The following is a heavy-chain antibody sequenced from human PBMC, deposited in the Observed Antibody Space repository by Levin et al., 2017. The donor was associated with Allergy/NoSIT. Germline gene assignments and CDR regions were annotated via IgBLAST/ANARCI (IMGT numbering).Heavy chain of an antibody. CDR1: GYTFTGYY. D-gene: IGHD2-8*01. CDR2: INPNSGGT. J-gene: IGHJ4*02. CDR3: ARVARHCTNGVCYTTPGY. V-gene: IGHV1-2*02. Sequence: GESLKISCKASGYTFTGYYMHWVRQAPGQGLEWMGWINPNSGGTNYAQKFQGRVTMTRDTSISTAYMELSRLRSDDTAVYYCARVARHCTNGVCYTTPGYWGQGTLVTVS.